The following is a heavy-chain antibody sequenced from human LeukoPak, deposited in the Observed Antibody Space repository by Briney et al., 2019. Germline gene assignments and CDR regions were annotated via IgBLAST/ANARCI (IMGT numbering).Heavy chain of an antibody. CDR1: GGSISSRSYY. Sequence: KPSETLSLTCTVSGGSISSRSYYWGWIRQPPGKGLEWIGIIYYSGSTYSNPSLKSRATISVDTSKNQFSLKLSSVTAADTAVYYCAKGTVVAGTEIDYWGQGTLVTVSS. D-gene: IGHD6-19*01. CDR2: IYYSGST. CDR3: AKGTVVAGTEIDY. J-gene: IGHJ4*02. V-gene: IGHV4-39*01.